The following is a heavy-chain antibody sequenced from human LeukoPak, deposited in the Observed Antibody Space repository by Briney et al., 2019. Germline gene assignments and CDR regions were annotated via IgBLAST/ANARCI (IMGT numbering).Heavy chain of an antibody. CDR1: RYNFSPFW. Sequence: GGSLRLSCAASRYNFSPFWMHWVRQAPGKGLVWVSHINADGSTIVYADSVKGRFTISRDNAKNTLFLQMDSLRAEDTAVYYCARDRGNPDSFSIWGQGTVVTVSS. D-gene: IGHD3-10*01. CDR3: ARDRGNPDSFSI. V-gene: IGHV3-74*01. CDR2: INADGSTI. J-gene: IGHJ3*02.